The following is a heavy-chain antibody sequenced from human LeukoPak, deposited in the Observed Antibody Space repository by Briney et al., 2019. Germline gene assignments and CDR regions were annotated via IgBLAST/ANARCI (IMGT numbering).Heavy chain of an antibody. J-gene: IGHJ4*02. Sequence: GGSLRLSCAASGFTFSTYDMNWVRQAPGKGLEWVSYISRSSSHIYYADSMKGRLTISRDNAKSSLYLQMNSLRAEDTAVYYCARDRGDYLWGRYRSRNFDYWGQGTLVTVSS. V-gene: IGHV3-21*01. D-gene: IGHD3-16*02. CDR3: ARDRGDYLWGRYRSRNFDY. CDR2: ISRSSSHI. CDR1: GFTFSTYD.